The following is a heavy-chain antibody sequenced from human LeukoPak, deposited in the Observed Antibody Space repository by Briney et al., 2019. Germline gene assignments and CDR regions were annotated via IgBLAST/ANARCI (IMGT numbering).Heavy chain of an antibody. CDR1: GFTFTSHG. CDR3: ARDYYTSGSTPDY. V-gene: IGHV3-33*01. J-gene: IGHJ4*02. Sequence: GRSLRLSCAASGFTFTSHGMHWVRQAPGKGLQGVAVIYYDGNNKLYADSVKGRFTISRETYKHTLYLEMNSLRAEDTAVYYCARDYYTSGSTPDYWGQGTLVTVSS. CDR2: IYYDGNNK. D-gene: IGHD3-10*01.